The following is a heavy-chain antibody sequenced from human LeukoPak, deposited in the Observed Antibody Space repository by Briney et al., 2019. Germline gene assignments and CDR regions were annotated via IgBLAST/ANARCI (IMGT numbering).Heavy chain of an antibody. CDR3: SHFFAN. CDR1: GFTFINAW. V-gene: IGHV3-15*01. J-gene: IGHJ4*02. D-gene: IGHD3-3*01. CDR2: IKKKSNGGTI. Sequence: GGSLRLSCAASGFTFINAWMSWFRQAPGKGPEWVGRIKKKSNGGTIDYAAPMKGRFTISRDDSKNMLFLQMNSLKIEDTAVYYCSHFFANWGQGLLVSVSS.